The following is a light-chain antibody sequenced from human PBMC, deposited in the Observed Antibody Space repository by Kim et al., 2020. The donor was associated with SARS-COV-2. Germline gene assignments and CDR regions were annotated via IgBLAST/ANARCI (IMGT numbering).Light chain of an antibody. Sequence: DNQMTQFPVILSASVGDRISITCRSSYNITSWLAWYQQKPGKAPKVLIHEASRLESEVPSRFSGSGYGTVFTLTISSLQPDDFATYYCQEYSSSFGGGTKVDIK. CDR2: EAS. CDR1: YNITSW. CDR3: QEYSSS. J-gene: IGKJ4*01. V-gene: IGKV1-5*03.